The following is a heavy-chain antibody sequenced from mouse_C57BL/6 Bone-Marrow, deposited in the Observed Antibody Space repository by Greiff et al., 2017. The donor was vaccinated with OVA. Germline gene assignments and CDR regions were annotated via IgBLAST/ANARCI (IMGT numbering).Heavy chain of an antibody. J-gene: IGHJ4*01. CDR1: GFTFSSYG. Sequence: EVHLVESGGDLVKPGGSLKLSCAASGFTFSSYGMSWVRQTPDKRLEWVATISSGGSYTYYPDSVKGRFTISRDNAKNTLYLQMSSLKSEDTAMYYCARQRTGTDYAMDYWGQGTSVTVSS. V-gene: IGHV5-6*01. D-gene: IGHD4-1*01. CDR3: ARQRTGTDYAMDY. CDR2: ISSGGSYT.